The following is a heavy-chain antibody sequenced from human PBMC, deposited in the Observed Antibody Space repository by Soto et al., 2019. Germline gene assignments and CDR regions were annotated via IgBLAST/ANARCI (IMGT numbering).Heavy chain of an antibody. V-gene: IGHV3-30*03. Sequence: QVQLVESGGGVVQPGRSLRLSCAASGFTFRTYGMHWARQAPGKGLEWLAMTSHDGVSKYYADSVKGRFTISRDNSKNTLYLQMNPLGAGDTALYYCFTIFGVASDFWGQGTLVTVSS. CDR3: FTIFGVASDF. D-gene: IGHD3-3*01. J-gene: IGHJ4*01. CDR1: GFTFRTYG. CDR2: TSHDGVSK.